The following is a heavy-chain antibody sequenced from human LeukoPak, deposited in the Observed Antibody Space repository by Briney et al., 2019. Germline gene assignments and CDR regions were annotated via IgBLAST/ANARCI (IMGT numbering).Heavy chain of an antibody. CDR2: ISSSGSTI. J-gene: IGHJ4*02. Sequence: HSGGSLRLSCAASGFTFSSYSMNWIRQAPGKGLEWVSYISSSGSTIYYADSVKGRFTISRDNAKNSLYLQMNSLRAEDTAVYYCAVIRVAATFDYWGQGTLVTVSS. V-gene: IGHV3-48*04. CDR3: AVIRVAATFDY. CDR1: GFTFSSYS. D-gene: IGHD2-15*01.